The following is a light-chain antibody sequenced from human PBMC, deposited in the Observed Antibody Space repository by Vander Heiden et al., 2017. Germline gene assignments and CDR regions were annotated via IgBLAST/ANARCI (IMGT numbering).Light chain of an antibody. Sequence: DTVMTQAPDSLAASLGERATITCRSSQSLFFRSDDKNYLAWFQQKVGQPPKQLIYWASFREPGVPGRFIGSGSGTDFTLAISSLQPEDVAVYYCQQYYSTPWTFGQGTKVEVK. CDR2: WAS. CDR1: QSLFFRSDDKNY. J-gene: IGKJ1*01. V-gene: IGKV4-1*01. CDR3: QQYYSTPWT.